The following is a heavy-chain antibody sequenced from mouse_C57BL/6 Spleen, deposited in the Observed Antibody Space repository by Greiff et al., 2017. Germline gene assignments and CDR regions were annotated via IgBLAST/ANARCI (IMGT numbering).Heavy chain of an antibody. CDR1: GYAFSSSW. J-gene: IGHJ1*03. V-gene: IGHV1-82*01. CDR2: IYPGDGDT. Sequence: QVQLQQSGPELVKPGASVKISCKASGYAFSSSWMNWVKQRPGKGLEWIGRIYPGDGDTNYNGKFKGKATLTADKSSSTAYMQLSSLTSEDSAVYVCARNVPRYFDVWGTGTTVTVSS. CDR3: ARNVPRYFDV.